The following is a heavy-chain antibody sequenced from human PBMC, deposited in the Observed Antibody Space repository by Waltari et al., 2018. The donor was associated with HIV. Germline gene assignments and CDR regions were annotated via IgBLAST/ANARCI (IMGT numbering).Heavy chain of an antibody. CDR2: INVGTIFS. V-gene: IGHV1-3*01. CDR3: AGGSAWLVNVLEI. J-gene: IGHJ4*02. D-gene: IGHD5-12*01. CDR1: GINFNADA. Sequence: QVQLVQSGAEVKQPGASVKGSCRASGINFNADAVHWVRQAPGQRLEWLGSINVGTIFSRYSQMFQGRLTFTRDTSETTIFMELRSLKSEDTAVYFCAGGSAWLVNVLEIWGQGTLVTVSS.